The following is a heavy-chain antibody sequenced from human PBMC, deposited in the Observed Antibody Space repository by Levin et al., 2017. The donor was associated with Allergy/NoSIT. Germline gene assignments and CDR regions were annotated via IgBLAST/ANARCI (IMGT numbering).Heavy chain of an antibody. CDR2: ISGSGGST. J-gene: IGHJ6*02. CDR3: AKDSASCSSTSATYGMEV. Sequence: GGSLRLSCAASGFTFSSYAMIWVRQAPGRGLEWVSAISGSGGSTYYADSVEGRFTISRDNSRNTLYLQMNSLRAEDTAVFYCAKDSASCSSTSATYGMEVWGQGTSVTVS. CDR1: GFTFSSYA. D-gene: IGHD2-2*01. V-gene: IGHV3-23*01.